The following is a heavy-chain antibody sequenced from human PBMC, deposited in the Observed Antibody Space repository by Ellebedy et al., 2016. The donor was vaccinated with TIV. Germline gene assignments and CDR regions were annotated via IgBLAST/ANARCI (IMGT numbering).Heavy chain of an antibody. CDR2: ISAYNGNT. CDR1: GYTFTSYG. CDR3: ARDIVLMVYATQYFDY. Sequence: ASVKVSCKASGYTFTSYGISWVRQAPGQGLEWMGWISAYNGNTNYAQKLQGRVTMTTDTSTSTAYMELRSLRSGDTAVYYCARDIVLMVYATQYFDYWGQGTLVTVSS. V-gene: IGHV1-18*01. J-gene: IGHJ4*02. D-gene: IGHD2-8*01.